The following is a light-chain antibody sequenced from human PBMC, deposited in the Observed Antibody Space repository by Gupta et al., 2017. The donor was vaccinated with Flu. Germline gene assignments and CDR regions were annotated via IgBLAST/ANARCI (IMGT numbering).Light chain of an antibody. V-gene: IGLV1-44*01. CDR1: YSNIGINI. J-gene: IGLJ2*01. CDR3: AVWDDTLKGPV. Sequence: QSVVTHAPSASGTPGQRVTISCSGSYSNIGINIVNWYQQFPGPAPKLLIVANDERPSGVPDRFSGSKSGASASLAISGLQSEDEADYYCAVWDDTLKGPVFGGGTKLTVL. CDR2: AND.